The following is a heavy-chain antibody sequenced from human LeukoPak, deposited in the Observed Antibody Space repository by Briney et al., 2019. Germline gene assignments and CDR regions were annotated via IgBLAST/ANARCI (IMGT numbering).Heavy chain of an antibody. CDR3: ASIGYCSSNSCYNTPVDS. CDR1: GFTFNTFA. D-gene: IGHD2-2*01. Sequence: PGRSLRLSCAASGFTFNTFALHWVRQAPGKGLEWVALIAYDGTNQYYADSVRGRFTISRDNSKNTLYLQMNSLRAEDTAVYYCASIGYCSSNSCYNTPVDSWGQGTPVTVSS. CDR2: IAYDGTNQ. V-gene: IGHV3-30*01. J-gene: IGHJ4*02.